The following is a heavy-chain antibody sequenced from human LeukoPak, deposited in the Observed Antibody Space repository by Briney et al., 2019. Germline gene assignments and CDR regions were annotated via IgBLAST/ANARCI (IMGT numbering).Heavy chain of an antibody. Sequence: SETLSLTCTVSGGSVRRGNYYWTWIRQPAGSGLEWTGRIYTSGTTDYNPSLRTRDTISVDASRNQFSLNLSSVTAADTAVYYCARWSGSVTARNYYYYMDVWGEGTTVTVSS. CDR2: IYTSGTT. CDR3: ARWSGSVTARNYYYYMDV. CDR1: GGSVRRGNYY. J-gene: IGHJ6*03. V-gene: IGHV4-61*02. D-gene: IGHD6-6*01.